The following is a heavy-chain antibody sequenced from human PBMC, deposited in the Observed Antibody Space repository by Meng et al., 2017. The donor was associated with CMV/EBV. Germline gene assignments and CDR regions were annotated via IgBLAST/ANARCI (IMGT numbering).Heavy chain of an antibody. D-gene: IGHD1-26*01. Sequence: GESLKISCAASGFTFSSYSMNWVRQAPGKGLEWVSSISSSSSYIYYADSVKGRFTISRDNAKNSLYLQMNSLRAEDTTVYYCARELTPGGNWGQGTLVTVSS. CDR3: ARELTPGGN. CDR1: GFTFSSYS. J-gene: IGHJ4*02. CDR2: ISSSSSYI. V-gene: IGHV3-21*01.